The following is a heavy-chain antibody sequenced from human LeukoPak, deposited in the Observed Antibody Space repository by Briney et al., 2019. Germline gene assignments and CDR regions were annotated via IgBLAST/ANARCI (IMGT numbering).Heavy chain of an antibody. CDR3: ARGCNWEAARQDWFGP. D-gene: IGHD6-6*01. CDR1: GFNFRTYW. Sequence: GGSLRLSCAASGFNFRTYWMSWVRQAPGKGLEWVANIKQDGGERYYVDSVKGRFTISRDNAKDSLYLQMNSLRAEDTAVYYCARGCNWEAARQDWFGPWGQGTLVTVSS. V-gene: IGHV3-7*01. CDR2: IKQDGGER. J-gene: IGHJ5*02.